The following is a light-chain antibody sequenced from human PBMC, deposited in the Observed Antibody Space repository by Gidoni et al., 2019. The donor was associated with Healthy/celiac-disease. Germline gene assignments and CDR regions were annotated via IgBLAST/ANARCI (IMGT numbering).Light chain of an antibody. Sequence: EIVLTQSPATLSLSPGERATLSCRASQSVSSYLAWYQQKPGQAPRLLIYDASNRATGIPARFSGSGSWTDFTLTISSLEPEDFAVYYCQQRSNWPPTFXGXTKVEIK. CDR3: QQRSNWPPT. CDR1: QSVSSY. V-gene: IGKV3-11*01. J-gene: IGKJ4*01. CDR2: DAS.